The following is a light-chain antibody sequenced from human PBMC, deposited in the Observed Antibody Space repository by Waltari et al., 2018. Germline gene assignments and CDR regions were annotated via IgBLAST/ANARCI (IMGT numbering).Light chain of an antibody. CDR1: QTILQSSNNKQY. Sequence: DIVMTPSPESLAVSLGESATISGRSSQTILQSSNNKQYFTWYQQKPGQPPRLLIYWASTRGSGVPGRFSGSGSGTYFTLTITNLQVEDVALYYCHQYYGSPDTFGQGTRLDFK. V-gene: IGKV4-1*01. J-gene: IGKJ2*01. CDR3: HQYYGSPDT. CDR2: WAS.